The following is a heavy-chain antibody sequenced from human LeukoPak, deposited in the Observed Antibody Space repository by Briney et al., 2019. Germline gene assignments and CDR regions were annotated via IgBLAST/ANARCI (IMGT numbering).Heavy chain of an antibody. D-gene: IGHD7-27*01. CDR1: GGSFSGYY. V-gene: IGHV4-34*01. J-gene: IGHJ4*02. Sequence: SETLSLTCAVYGGSFSGYYWSWIRQPPGKGLEWTGEINHSGSTNYNPSLKSRVTISVDTSKNQFSLKLSSVTAADTAVYYCVRGHNWGEHHFDYWGQGTLVTVSS. CDR3: VRGHNWGEHHFDY. CDR2: INHSGST.